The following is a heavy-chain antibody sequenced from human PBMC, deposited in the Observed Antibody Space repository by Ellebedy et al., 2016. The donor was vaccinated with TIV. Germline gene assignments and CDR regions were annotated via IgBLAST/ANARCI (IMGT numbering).Heavy chain of an antibody. J-gene: IGHJ4*02. D-gene: IGHD2-2*01. CDR3: ARSFIVPAARWGSFDY. V-gene: IGHV4-31*03. CDR2: INYSGIT. CDR1: GGSISSGTYY. Sequence: SETLSLXXTVSGGSISSGTYYWSWIRQHPEKGLEWIGYINYSGITYYNPSLKSRVTISVDTSKSQFSLKLNSVTAADTAVYYCARSFIVPAARWGSFDYWGQGTLVTVSS.